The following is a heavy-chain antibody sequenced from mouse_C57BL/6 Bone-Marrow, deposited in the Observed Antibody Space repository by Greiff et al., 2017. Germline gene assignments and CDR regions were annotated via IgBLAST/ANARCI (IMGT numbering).Heavy chain of an antibody. D-gene: IGHD4-1*01. V-gene: IGHV1-55*01. CDR3: ARSGTLGRSIDY. CDR2: IYPTSGRT. J-gene: IGHJ2*01. CDR1: GYTFTSYW. Sequence: VQLQQPGAELVKPGASVKMSCKASGYTFTSYWITWVKQRPGQGLEWIGDIYPTSGRTNYNEKFKSKAILTVDTSSNTAYMQLSSLTSEDSAVFYCARSGTLGRSIDYRGKGTTLTVSS.